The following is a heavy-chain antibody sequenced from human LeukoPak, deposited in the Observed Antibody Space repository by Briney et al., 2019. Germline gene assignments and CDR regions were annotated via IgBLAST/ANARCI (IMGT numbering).Heavy chain of an antibody. CDR3: ARVYTEFDP. CDR1: GGTFSSYT. CDR2: IIPILGLA. V-gene: IGHV1-69*02. D-gene: IGHD2-2*02. J-gene: IGHJ5*02. Sequence: SVKVSCKASGGTFSSYTISWVRQAPGQGLEWMGRIIPILGLANYAQKFQGRVTITADKSTSTAYMELSSLRSEGTAVYYCARVYTEFDPWGQGTLVTVSS.